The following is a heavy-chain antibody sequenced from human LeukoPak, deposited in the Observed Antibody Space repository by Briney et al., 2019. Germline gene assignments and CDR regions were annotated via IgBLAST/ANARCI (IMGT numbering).Heavy chain of an antibody. D-gene: IGHD1-26*01. J-gene: IGHJ4*02. CDR1: GFTVSSNY. CDR3: ARGDRGYFDY. Sequence: GGSLRLSCASSGFTVSSNYMSWVRQAPGKGLEWVSVLYDDGSTYYADSVKGRFTISRDNSKNTLYLQMNSLRAEDTAVYYCARGDRGYFDYWGQGTLVTVSS. V-gene: IGHV3-53*01. CDR2: LYDDGST.